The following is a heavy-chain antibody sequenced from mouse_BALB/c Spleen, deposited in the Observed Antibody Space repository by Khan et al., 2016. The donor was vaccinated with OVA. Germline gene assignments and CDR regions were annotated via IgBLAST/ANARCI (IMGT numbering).Heavy chain of an antibody. Sequence: QIQLVQSGPELKRPGETVRISCKASGYTFTNAGMQWVQQMPGKGLQWIGWINTHSGVPKYAEAFKGRFAFSLDTSATTAYLQITNLTNEDTATYFCARGGAAYYKNDGGAMDYWGQGTSVTVSS. CDR1: GYTFTNAG. CDR2: INTHSGVP. CDR3: ARGGAAYYKNDGGAMDY. J-gene: IGHJ4*01. D-gene: IGHD2-12*01. V-gene: IGHV9-4*02.